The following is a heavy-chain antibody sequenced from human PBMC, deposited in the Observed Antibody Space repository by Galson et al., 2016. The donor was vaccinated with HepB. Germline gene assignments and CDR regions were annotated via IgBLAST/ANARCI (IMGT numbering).Heavy chain of an antibody. CDR1: GFTFTRYT. D-gene: IGHD6-13*01. Sequence: SLRLSCAASGFTFTRYTMNWVRQSPGKGLEWVSSISGGSSYKYYADSVKGRFTISRDNSKNSLYLQMNSLRAEDTAIYFCARTPGYSGTWYDAFDIWGAGTIVTVSS. J-gene: IGHJ3*02. V-gene: IGHV3-21*01. CDR3: ARTPGYSGTWYDAFDI. CDR2: ISGGSSYK.